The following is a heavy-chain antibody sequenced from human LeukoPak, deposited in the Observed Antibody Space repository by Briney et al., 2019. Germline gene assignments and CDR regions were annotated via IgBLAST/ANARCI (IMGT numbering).Heavy chain of an antibody. Sequence: GGSLRLSCAASGFMFSDFAMSWVRQTPGKGLEWVAGISASGANTYYAGSVKGRFTISRDNSKNILYLQMDSLRAEDAAVYYCAKVGENVLKIYPHSYFFDYWGQGTLVAVSS. V-gene: IGHV3-23*01. CDR2: ISASGANT. J-gene: IGHJ4*02. CDR3: AKVGENVLKIYPHSYFFDY. CDR1: GFMFSDFA. D-gene: IGHD2-21*01.